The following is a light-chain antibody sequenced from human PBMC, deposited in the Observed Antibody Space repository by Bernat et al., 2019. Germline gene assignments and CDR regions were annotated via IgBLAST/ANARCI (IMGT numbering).Light chain of an antibody. Sequence: QSALTQPPSVSGSPGQSVTISCTGTSSDVGSYNRVSWYQQPPGTAPKLMIYEVSNRPSGVPDRFSGSKSGNTVSLTISGLQAEDEADYYCSSYTSSSTPVVFGGGTKLTVL. J-gene: IGLJ2*01. V-gene: IGLV2-18*02. CDR3: SSYTSSSTPVV. CDR1: SSDVGSYNR. CDR2: EVS.